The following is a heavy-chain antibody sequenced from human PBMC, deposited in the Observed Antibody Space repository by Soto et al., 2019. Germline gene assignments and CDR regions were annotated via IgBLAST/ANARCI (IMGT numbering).Heavy chain of an antibody. V-gene: IGHV3-23*01. CDR3: AKEADISGYPPDY. J-gene: IGHJ4*02. CDR1: GFTFSSYA. D-gene: IGHD3-22*01. Sequence: GGSLRLSCAASGFTFSSYAMSWVRQAPGKGLEWVSVISGSGGSTHYADSVKGRSTISRDNSKNTLYLQVNSLRAEDTAVYYCAKEADISGYPPDYWGQGTQVTVSS. CDR2: ISGSGGST.